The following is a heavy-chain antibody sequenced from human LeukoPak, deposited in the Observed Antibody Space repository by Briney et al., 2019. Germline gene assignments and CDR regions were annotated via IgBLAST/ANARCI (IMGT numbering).Heavy chain of an antibody. Sequence: SETLSLTCAVYGGPFSKYYWSWIRQPPGKGLEWIGEINYSGNTNYNPSLKSRVTISVDTSKNQFSLKLSSVTAADTAVYYCARADYDFWSGLLGDVWGQGTTVAVSS. V-gene: IGHV4-34*01. D-gene: IGHD3-3*01. CDR1: GGPFSKYY. CDR2: INYSGNT. J-gene: IGHJ6*02. CDR3: ARADYDFWSGLLGDV.